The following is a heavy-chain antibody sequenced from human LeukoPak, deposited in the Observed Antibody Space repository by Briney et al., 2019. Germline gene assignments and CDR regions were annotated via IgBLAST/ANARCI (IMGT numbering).Heavy chain of an antibody. V-gene: IGHV3-30*18. CDR1: GFIFSSYC. J-gene: IGHJ4*02. Sequence: GRSLRLSCAASGFIFSSYCMHWVRQAPGKGLEWVAVISYDGSNKYYADSVKGRFTISRDNSKNTLYLQMNSLRAEVTAVYYCAKGSIAVAGFDYWGQGTLVTVSS. CDR2: ISYDGSNK. D-gene: IGHD6-19*01. CDR3: AKGSIAVAGFDY.